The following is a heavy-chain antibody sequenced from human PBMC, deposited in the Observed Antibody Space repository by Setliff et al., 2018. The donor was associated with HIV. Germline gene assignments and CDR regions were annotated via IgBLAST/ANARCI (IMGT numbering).Heavy chain of an antibody. CDR3: ARGRLRTVTSLIKKRASYTWLDP. CDR1: GGSFSGDY. CDR2: ISQTRST. V-gene: IGHV4-34*01. D-gene: IGHD3-16*01. J-gene: IGHJ5*02. Sequence: PSETLSLTCAVYGGSFSGDYWVWIRQSPGKGLEWIGDISQTRSTNYDPSLKSRVTISLDTSKNQLSLKLTSVSAADTAVYYCARGRLRTVTSLIKKRASYTWLDPWAREPWSPSPQ.